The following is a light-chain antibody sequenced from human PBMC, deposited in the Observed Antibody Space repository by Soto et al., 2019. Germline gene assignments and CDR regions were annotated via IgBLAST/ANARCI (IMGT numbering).Light chain of an antibody. CDR3: QQRYSTPIT. J-gene: IGKJ5*01. Sequence: DIQMTQSPSSLSASVGDRVTITCRASQSISSYLNWYQQKPGKAPELLIYGASNLQGGVPSRFSGSGSGTDFTLTISSLQPEDFATYYCQQRYSTPITFGPGTRLEIK. CDR1: QSISSY. CDR2: GAS. V-gene: IGKV1-39*01.